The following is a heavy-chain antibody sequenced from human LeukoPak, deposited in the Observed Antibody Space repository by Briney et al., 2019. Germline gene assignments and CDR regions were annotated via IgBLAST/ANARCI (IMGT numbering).Heavy chain of an antibody. CDR3: AREFSDFWSGYTYYYYMDV. CDR2: IYHSGST. CDR1: GYSISSGYY. Sequence: PSETLSLTCAVSGYSISSGYYWGWIRQPPGKGLEWIGSIYHSGSTYYNPSLKSRVTISVDTSKNQFSLKLSSVTAADTAVYYCAREFSDFWSGYTYYYYMDVWGKGTTVTVSS. V-gene: IGHV4-38-2*01. J-gene: IGHJ6*03. D-gene: IGHD3-3*01.